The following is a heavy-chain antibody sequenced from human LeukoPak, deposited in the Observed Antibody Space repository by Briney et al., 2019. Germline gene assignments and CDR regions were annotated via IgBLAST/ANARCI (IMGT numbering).Heavy chain of an antibody. V-gene: IGHV3-66*02. CDR2: IYSGGST. CDR1: GFTVSSNY. J-gene: IGHJ4*02. D-gene: IGHD2-2*01. Sequence: PGGSLRPSCAASGFTVSSNYMSWVRQAPGKGLEWVSVIYSGGSTYYADSVKGRFTISRDNSKNTLYLQMNSLRAEDTAVYYCARSKIVVVPTATAFDYWGQGTLVTVSS. CDR3: ARSKIVVVPTATAFDY.